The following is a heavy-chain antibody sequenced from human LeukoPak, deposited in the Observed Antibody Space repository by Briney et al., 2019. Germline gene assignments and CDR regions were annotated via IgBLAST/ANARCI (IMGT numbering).Heavy chain of an antibody. CDR3: AKVGSGSYYGYYHYGMDV. J-gene: IGHJ6*02. Sequence: PGGSLRLSCAASGFTLSSFGMHWVRQAPGKGLEWVAFVRSDGYTKYYTDSVKGRFTISRDNSQNTLYLQMNSLRAEDTAVYYCAKVGSGSYYGYYHYGMDVWGQGTTVTVSS. V-gene: IGHV3-30*02. CDR2: VRSDGYTK. D-gene: IGHD1-26*01. CDR1: GFTLSSFG.